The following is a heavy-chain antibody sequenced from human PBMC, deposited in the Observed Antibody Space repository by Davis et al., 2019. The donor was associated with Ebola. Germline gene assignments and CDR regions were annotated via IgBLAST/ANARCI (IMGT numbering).Heavy chain of an antibody. CDR1: GFTFSSSP. CDR3: ASPMAVAGVYYYGMDV. CDR2: ISDSGSST. J-gene: IGHJ6*02. D-gene: IGHD6-19*01. Sequence: PGGSLRLSCVASGFTFSSSPMSWVRQFPGKGLEWLSGISDSGSSTFYADSVKGRFTISRDNAKNSLYLQMNSLRAEDTAVYYCASPMAVAGVYYYGMDVWGQGTTVTVSS. V-gene: IGHV3-23*01.